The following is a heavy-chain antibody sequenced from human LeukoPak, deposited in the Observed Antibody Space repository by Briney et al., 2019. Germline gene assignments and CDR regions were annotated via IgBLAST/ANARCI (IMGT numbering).Heavy chain of an antibody. CDR3: ARVGALSSSWLLY. CDR1: GFTFSSYE. V-gene: IGHV3-48*03. Sequence: PGGPLRLSCAASGFTFSSYEMNWVRQAPGKGLEWVSYISSSGSTIYCADSVKGLFTISRDNAKNSLYLQMNSLRAEDTAVYYCARVGALSSSWLLYWGQGTLVTVSS. CDR2: ISSSGSTI. D-gene: IGHD6-13*01. J-gene: IGHJ4*02.